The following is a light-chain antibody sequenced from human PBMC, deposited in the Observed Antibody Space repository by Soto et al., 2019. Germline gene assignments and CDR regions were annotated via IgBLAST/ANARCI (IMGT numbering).Light chain of an antibody. J-gene: IGKJ1*01. CDR1: QSVSSSY. V-gene: IGKV3-20*01. CDR3: QQYGSYPST. Sequence: EIVLTQSPGTLSLSPGERATLSCRASQSVSSSYLAWYQQRPGQAPRLLIYDASSRATGIPDRFSGSGSGTDFTLTISRLEPEDFAVYYCQQYGSYPSTFGQGTKVEIK. CDR2: DAS.